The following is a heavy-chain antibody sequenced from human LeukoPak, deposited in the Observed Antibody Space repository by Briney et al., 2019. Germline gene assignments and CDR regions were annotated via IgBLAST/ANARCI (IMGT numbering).Heavy chain of an antibody. D-gene: IGHD5-12*01. Sequence: PGGSLRLSCAASGFTFSSYSMNWVRQAPGKGLEWVSSISSSSSYIYYADSVKGRFTISRDNAKNSLYLQMNSLRAEDTAVYYCARARGYSGYDFLSPKDYGDYLDYWGQGTLVTVSS. J-gene: IGHJ4*02. V-gene: IGHV3-21*01. CDR3: ARARGYSGYDFLSPKDYGDYLDY. CDR1: GFTFSSYS. CDR2: ISSSSSYI.